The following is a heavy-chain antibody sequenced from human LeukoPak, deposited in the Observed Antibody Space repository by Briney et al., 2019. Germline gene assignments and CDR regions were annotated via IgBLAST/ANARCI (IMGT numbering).Heavy chain of an antibody. Sequence: GGSLRLSCAASGFTFSTYEMNWVRQAPGKGLEWVSYISSSGTTIYYADSVRGRFTISRDDAKNSLYLQMNSLRAEDTAVYYCARSPSSYYYYYGMDVWGQGTTVTASS. CDR1: GFTFSTYE. CDR2: ISSSGTTI. CDR3: ARSPSSYYYYYGMDV. D-gene: IGHD1-26*01. V-gene: IGHV3-48*03. J-gene: IGHJ6*02.